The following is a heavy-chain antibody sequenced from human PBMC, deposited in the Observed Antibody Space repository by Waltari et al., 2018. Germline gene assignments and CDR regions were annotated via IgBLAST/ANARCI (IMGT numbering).Heavy chain of an antibody. J-gene: IGHJ6*03. CDR1: GGSFASYG. CDR2: IIPTVGTT. D-gene: IGHD3-22*01. Sequence: QVQLVQSGAEVKKPGSSVTVSCKASGGSFASYGLIWVRQAPGQGLEWMGGIIPTVGTTNYAQKFQGRVTINADKSTSTAYMHLTSLRSEDAAVYYCAGGYYESSGFSFYYFYHMDVWGKGTTVTVSS. V-gene: IGHV1-69*14. CDR3: AGGYYESSGFSFYYFYHMDV.